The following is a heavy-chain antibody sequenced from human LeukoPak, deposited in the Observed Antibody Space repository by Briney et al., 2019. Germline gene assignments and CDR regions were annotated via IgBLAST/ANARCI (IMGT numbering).Heavy chain of an antibody. CDR1: GGTFSSYA. D-gene: IGHD5-18*01. J-gene: IGHJ5*02. CDR3: ASSVDTAMALS. CDR2: IIPIFGTA. V-gene: IGHV1-69*13. Sequence: SVKVSCKASGGTFSSYAISWVRQAPGQGHEWMGGIIPIFGTANYAQKFQGRVTITADESTSTTYMELSSLRSEDTAVYYCASSVDTAMALSWGQGTLVTVSS.